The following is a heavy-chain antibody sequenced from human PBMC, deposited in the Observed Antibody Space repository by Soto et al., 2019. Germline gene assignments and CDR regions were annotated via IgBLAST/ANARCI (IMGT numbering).Heavy chain of an antibody. Sequence: EVQLVQSGAEVKKPGATVKISCKVSGYFFTDYSMHWVQQAPGRGLEWMGLVDPEDGETTYAEKFQGRVTITADTSTNTAYMALSSLRSEDTAVYYCATARGRAFRYFDFWGQGTTVTVSS. CDR3: ATARGRAFRYFDF. J-gene: IGHJ6*02. D-gene: IGHD3-9*01. CDR2: VDPEDGET. CDR1: GYFFTDYS. V-gene: IGHV1-69-2*01.